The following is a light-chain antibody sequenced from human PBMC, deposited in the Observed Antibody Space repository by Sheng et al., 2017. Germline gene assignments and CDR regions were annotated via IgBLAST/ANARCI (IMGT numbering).Light chain of an antibody. CDR1: QSLSGK. Sequence: EIVMTQSPATLSVSPGERATLSCRASQSLSGKLAWYQQKPGQAPRLLIYDASNRATGIPARFSGSGSGTDFTLTISSLEPEDFAVYYCQQRSKWPVTFGPGTKVDIK. CDR2: DAS. J-gene: IGKJ3*01. V-gene: IGKV3-11*01. CDR3: QQRSKWPVT.